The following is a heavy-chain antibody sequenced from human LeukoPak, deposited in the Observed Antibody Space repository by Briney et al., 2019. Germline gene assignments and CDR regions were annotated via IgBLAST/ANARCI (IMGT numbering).Heavy chain of an antibody. Sequence: SETLSLTCTVSGGSISSSSYYWGWIRQPPGKVLEWIGSIYYSGSTYYNPSLKSRVTISVDTSKNQFSLKLSSVTAADTAVYYCARHGEHRGVYYYYYMDVWGKGTTVTVSS. J-gene: IGHJ6*03. CDR1: GGSISSSSYY. D-gene: IGHD3-10*01. CDR2: IYYSGST. CDR3: ARHGEHRGVYYYYYMDV. V-gene: IGHV4-39*01.